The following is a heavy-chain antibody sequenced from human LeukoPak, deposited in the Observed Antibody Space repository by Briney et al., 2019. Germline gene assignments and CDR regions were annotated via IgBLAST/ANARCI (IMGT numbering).Heavy chain of an antibody. Sequence: GESLKISCKGSGYSFTSNWIGWVRQMPGNGLEWVGMIYPGDSDTRYSPSFQGQVSISADKSISTAYPQWSSLKASDTAMYYCARLLWNDREFDNCGQGTLVTVSS. J-gene: IGHJ4*02. D-gene: IGHD1-1*01. CDR3: ARLLWNDREFDN. V-gene: IGHV5-51*01. CDR1: GYSFTSNW. CDR2: IYPGDSDT.